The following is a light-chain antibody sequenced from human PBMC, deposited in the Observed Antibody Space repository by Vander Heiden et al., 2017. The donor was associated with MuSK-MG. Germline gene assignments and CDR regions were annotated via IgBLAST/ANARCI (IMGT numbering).Light chain of an antibody. CDR3: QQDGSSPFT. J-gene: IGKJ3*01. CDR2: DAS. V-gene: IGKV3D-20*01. CDR1: QSVSSSY. Sequence: EIVLTQSPATLSLSPGERATLSCRASQSVSSSYLAWYQQKPGRAPRLLIYDASSRATGIPDRFSGSGSGTDFTLTISRLQPEDFAVYYCQQDGSSPFTFGHGTKVDIK.